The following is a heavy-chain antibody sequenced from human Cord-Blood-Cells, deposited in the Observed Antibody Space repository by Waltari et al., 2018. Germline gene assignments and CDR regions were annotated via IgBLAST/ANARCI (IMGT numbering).Heavy chain of an antibody. V-gene: IGHV1-24*01. Sequence: QVQLVQSGAEVKKPGASVKVSCKVSGYTLTELSMHWVRQAPGKGLEWMGGFDPEEGETSYAQKCQGRDTMTEDTSTDTAYMELSSLRSEDTAVYYCATLGYCSSTSCYFGMDVWGQGTTVTVSS. D-gene: IGHD2-2*01. J-gene: IGHJ6*02. CDR2: FDPEEGET. CDR3: ATLGYCSSTSCYFGMDV. CDR1: GYTLTELS.